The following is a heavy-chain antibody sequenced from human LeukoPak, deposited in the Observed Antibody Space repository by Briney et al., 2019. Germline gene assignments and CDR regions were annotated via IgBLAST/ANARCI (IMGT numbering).Heavy chain of an antibody. V-gene: IGHV4-4*02. J-gene: IGHJ4*02. CDR3: AGVDTAMVKDY. CDR2: IYHSGST. Sequence: PSGTLSLICAVSGGSISSSNWWSWVRQPPGEGLEWIGEIYHSGSTTYNPSLKSRVTISVDKSKNQFSLKLSSVTAADTAVYYCAGVDTAMVKDYWGQGTLVTVS. D-gene: IGHD5-18*01. CDR1: GGSISSSNW.